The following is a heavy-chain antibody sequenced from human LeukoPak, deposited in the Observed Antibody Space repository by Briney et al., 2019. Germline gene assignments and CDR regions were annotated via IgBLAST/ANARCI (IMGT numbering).Heavy chain of an antibody. CDR1: GYSXTGYY. D-gene: IGHD3-22*01. V-gene: IGHV1-2*02. Sequence: ASVKVSCKASGYSXTGYYVHXVXXXXGXXXXXXXXXNPXXGGXNYXXNXXGRVTMTRGTSISTDYMELRSLRSDDAAVYYCARTNYYDSSGYFLGYWGQGTLVTVSS. CDR2: XNPXXGGX. CDR3: ARTNYYDSSGYFLGY. J-gene: IGHJ4*02.